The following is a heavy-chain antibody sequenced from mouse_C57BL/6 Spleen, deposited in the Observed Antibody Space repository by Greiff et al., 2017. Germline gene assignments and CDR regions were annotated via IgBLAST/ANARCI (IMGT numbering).Heavy chain of an antibody. CDR1: GYTFTSYW. CDR3: ARGGFGDYSWFAY. J-gene: IGHJ3*01. V-gene: IGHV1-64*01. Sequence: QVQLQQPGAELVKPGASVKLSCKASGYTFTSYWMHWVKQRPGQGLEWIGMIHPNSGSTNYNEKFKSKATLTVDKSSSTAYMQLSSLTSEDSAVYYCARGGFGDYSWFAYWGQGTLVTVSA. D-gene: IGHD1-1*01. CDR2: IHPNSGST.